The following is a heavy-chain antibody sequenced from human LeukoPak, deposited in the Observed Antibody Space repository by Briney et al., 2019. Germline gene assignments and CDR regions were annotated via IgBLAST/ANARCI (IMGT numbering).Heavy chain of an antibody. CDR2: INSDGSIT. V-gene: IGHV3-74*01. D-gene: IGHD1-26*01. J-gene: IGHJ6*03. Sequence: GGSLRLSCAASGFTFSSYWMHWVRQAPGKGLVWVSRINSDGSITSYADSVKGRFTISRDNAKNTLYLQMNSLRVEDTAVYYCARDPYSGSYGPYYYYYMDVWGEGTTVTISS. CDR1: GFTFSSYW. CDR3: ARDPYSGSYGPYYYYYMDV.